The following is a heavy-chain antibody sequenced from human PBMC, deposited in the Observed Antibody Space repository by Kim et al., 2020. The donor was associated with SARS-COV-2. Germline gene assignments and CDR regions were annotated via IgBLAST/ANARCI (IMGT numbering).Heavy chain of an antibody. D-gene: IGHD3-3*01. J-gene: IGHJ3*02. V-gene: IGHV4-31*02. Sequence: SLKSRVTIAVDTSKNQFSLTLSTVTAADTAVYYCARAPTIFGVVIDAFEIWGQGTMVTVSS. CDR3: ARAPTIFGVVIDAFEI.